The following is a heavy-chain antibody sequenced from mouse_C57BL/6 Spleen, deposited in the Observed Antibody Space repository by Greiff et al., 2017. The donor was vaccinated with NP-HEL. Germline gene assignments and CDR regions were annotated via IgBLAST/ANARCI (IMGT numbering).Heavy chain of an antibody. CDR3: AKGGGYPYWYFDV. D-gene: IGHD2-2*01. Sequence: QVQLKQSGPGLVQPSQSLSITCTASGFSLTSYGVHWVRQPPGKGLEWLGVIWSGGSTDYNAAFISRLSISKDNHKSQVFCKMNSLQADDTAIYYCAKGGGYPYWYFDVWGTGTTVTVSS. J-gene: IGHJ1*03. CDR2: IWSGGST. CDR1: GFSLTSYG. V-gene: IGHV2-4*01.